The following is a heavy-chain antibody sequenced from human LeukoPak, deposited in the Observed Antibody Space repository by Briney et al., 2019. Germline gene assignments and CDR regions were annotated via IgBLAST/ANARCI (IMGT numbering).Heavy chain of an antibody. D-gene: IGHD3-22*01. CDR2: IHYSGTT. V-gene: IGHV4-39*01. CDR1: GGSISSSGYY. J-gene: IGHJ4*02. Sequence: SETLSLTCGVSGGSISSSGYYWGWIRQPPGKGLEWVRSIHYSGTTHNNPSLKSRVTISGDTSQNQFSLKLSSVTAADTAVYYCARQHWGSGFYYDYWGPGTLVTVSS. CDR3: ARQHWGSGFYYDY.